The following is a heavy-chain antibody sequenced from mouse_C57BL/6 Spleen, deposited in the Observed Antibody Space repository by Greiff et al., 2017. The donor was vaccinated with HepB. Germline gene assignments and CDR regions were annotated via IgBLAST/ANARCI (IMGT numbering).Heavy chain of an antibody. CDR1: GYTFTDYY. V-gene: IGHV1-19*01. CDR3: ARLGYYGSSHWYFDV. J-gene: IGHJ1*03. CDR2: INPYNGGT. Sequence: VQLKQSGPVLVKPGASVKMSCKASGYTFTDYYMNWVKQSHGKSLEWIGVINPYNGGTSYNQKFKGKATLTVDKSSSTAYMELNSLTSEDSAVYYCARLGYYGSSHWYFDVWGTGTTVTVSS. D-gene: IGHD1-1*01.